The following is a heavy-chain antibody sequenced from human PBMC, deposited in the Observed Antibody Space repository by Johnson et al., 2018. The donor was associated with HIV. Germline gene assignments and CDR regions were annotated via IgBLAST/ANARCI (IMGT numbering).Heavy chain of an antibody. CDR1: GFTFSTYV. CDR3: AKGGQQRADPVDI. J-gene: IGHJ3*02. CDR2: ITNSGSAT. D-gene: IGHD3-16*01. V-gene: IGHV3-23*04. Sequence: VQLVESGGGLIQPGGSLRLSCAASGFTFSTYVMTWVRQAPGKGLKWVSVITNSGSATDYAHSVKGRFTISRDNSKNTLHLDMTSLRGGDTAVYFCAKGGQQRADPVDIWCKGALVTVSS.